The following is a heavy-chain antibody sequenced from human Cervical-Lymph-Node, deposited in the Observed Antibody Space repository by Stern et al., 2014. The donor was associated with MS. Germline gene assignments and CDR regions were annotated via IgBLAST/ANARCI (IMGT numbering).Heavy chain of an antibody. CDR2: IKSKADGGTT. J-gene: IGHJ4*02. CDR3: TTSVRVSVYFDY. V-gene: IGHV3-15*01. Sequence: EVHLVESGGGLVRPGGSLRLSCAASGFTFTNAWMNWVRQAPGKGLEWLGRIKSKADGGTTEDAAPMKGRFTISRDDSKNTVYLLMNSLKSEDTAVYYCTTSVRVSVYFDYWGQGTLVTVSS. D-gene: IGHD5/OR15-5a*01. CDR1: GFTFTNAW.